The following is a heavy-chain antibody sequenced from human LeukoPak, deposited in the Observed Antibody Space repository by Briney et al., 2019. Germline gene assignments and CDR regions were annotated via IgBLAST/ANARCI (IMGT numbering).Heavy chain of an antibody. J-gene: IGHJ4*02. D-gene: IGHD3-10*01. CDR2: ISGGGGTT. CDR1: GFIFRGYV. V-gene: IGHV3-23*01. CDR3: AKASTFGELNRPFDY. Sequence: GGSLRLSCTASGFIFRGYVMSWVRQAPGKGLEWVSTISGGGGTTYYSDSVKGRFTISRDNSKNTLFLQMNSLGAEDTAVYYCAKASTFGELNRPFDYWGQGTLVTVPS.